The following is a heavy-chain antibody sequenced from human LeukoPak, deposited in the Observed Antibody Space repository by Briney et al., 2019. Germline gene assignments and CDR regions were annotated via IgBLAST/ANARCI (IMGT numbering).Heavy chain of an antibody. Sequence: GASVKVSCKASGYTFTGYYLHWVRQAPGQGLEWVGWINPNSGGTNYAQKFQGRVTMTRDTSITTAYMELSSLRSDDTAVYYCARVGRYYDSSGYFDFWGQGTLVTVSS. J-gene: IGHJ4*02. CDR1: GYTFTGYY. CDR2: INPNSGGT. CDR3: ARVGRYYDSSGYFDF. D-gene: IGHD3-22*01. V-gene: IGHV1-2*02.